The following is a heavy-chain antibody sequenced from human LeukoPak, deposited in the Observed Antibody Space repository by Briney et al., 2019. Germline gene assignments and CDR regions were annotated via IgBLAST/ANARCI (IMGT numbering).Heavy chain of an antibody. V-gene: IGHV3-7*03. D-gene: IGHD6-19*01. CDR1: GFTFSNYW. CDR2: IKEDGSQK. J-gene: IGHJ4*02. CDR3: AKDIGSGGTLAGFDY. Sequence: GGSLRLSCAASGFTFSNYWMSWVRQAPGKGLEWVANIKEDGSQKNYVDSVKGRFTISRDNAKSSLYLQMNSLRPEDTAFYYCAKDIGSGGTLAGFDYWGQGTLVTVPS.